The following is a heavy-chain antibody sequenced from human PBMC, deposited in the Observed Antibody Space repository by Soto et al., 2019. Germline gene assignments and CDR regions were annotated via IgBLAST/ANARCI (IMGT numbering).Heavy chain of an antibody. V-gene: IGHV4-59*12. CDR2: IYYSGST. Sequence: PSETLSLTCTVSGGSSSSSYWSWIRQPPGKGLEWIGYIYYSGSTNYNPSLKSRVTISVDTSKNQFSLTLNSVTAADTATYYCARGGISHWAYFYYMDVWDRGTTVTVSS. CDR1: GGSSSSSY. J-gene: IGHJ6*03. CDR3: ARGGISHWAYFYYMDV. D-gene: IGHD2-21*01.